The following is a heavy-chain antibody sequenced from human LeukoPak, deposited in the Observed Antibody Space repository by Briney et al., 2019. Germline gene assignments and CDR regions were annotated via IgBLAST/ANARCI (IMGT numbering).Heavy chain of an antibody. CDR3: ARAWVIVVVPAAKHSNWFDP. Sequence: PGGSLRLSCAASGFTFSSHWMSWVRQAPGKGLEWVANIKQDGSEKYYVDSVKGRFTISRDNAKNSLYLQMNSLRAEDTAVYYCARAWVIVVVPAAKHSNWFDPLGPGNPGHRLL. D-gene: IGHD2-2*01. V-gene: IGHV3-7*01. CDR1: GFTFSSHW. J-gene: IGHJ5*02. CDR2: IKQDGSEK.